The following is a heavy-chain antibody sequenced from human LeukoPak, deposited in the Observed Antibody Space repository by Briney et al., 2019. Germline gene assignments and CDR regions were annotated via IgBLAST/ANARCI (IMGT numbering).Heavy chain of an antibody. Sequence: GGSLRLSCAASGFTFSKDDFHWVRQAPGKGLEWVAAIGVTGDTYYADPVKGRFTISSVDAANSLYLQMRSLGAGDTAQYYCTKEFCGSRAACAGGSYYDFLGRCDLVNVSS. D-gene: IGHD1-26*01. CDR1: GFTFSKDD. V-gene: IGHV3-13*01. CDR2: IGVTGDT. CDR3: TKEFCGSRAACAGGSYYDF. J-gene: IGHJ2*01.